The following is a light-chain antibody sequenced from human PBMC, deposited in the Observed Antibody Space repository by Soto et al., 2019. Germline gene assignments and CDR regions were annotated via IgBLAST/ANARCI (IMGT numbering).Light chain of an antibody. J-gene: IGKJ5*01. V-gene: IGKV1-12*01. CDR3: QQSYSVPIT. Sequence: DIQMTQSPSSVSASVGDRVTITWRASQGIRRWLAWYQQKPGKAPKLLIYGTSSLQSGVPSRFSGSGSGTDFTLTITSLQPEDFATYYCQQSYSVPITFGQGTRLEIK. CDR1: QGIRRW. CDR2: GTS.